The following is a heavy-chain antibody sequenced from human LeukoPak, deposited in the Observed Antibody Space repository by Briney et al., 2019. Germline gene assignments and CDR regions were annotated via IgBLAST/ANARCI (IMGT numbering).Heavy chain of an antibody. J-gene: IGHJ4*02. CDR1: GYTFTSYY. CDR2: INPSGGST. CDR3: ARGEHHGDY. Sequence: ASVKVSCKASGYTFTSYYMHWVRQAPGQGLEWMGIINPSGGSTSYAQKFQGRVTMTTDTSTSTAYMELRSLRSDDTAVYYCARGEHHGDYWGQGTLVTVSS. V-gene: IGHV1-46*01. D-gene: IGHD1-14*01.